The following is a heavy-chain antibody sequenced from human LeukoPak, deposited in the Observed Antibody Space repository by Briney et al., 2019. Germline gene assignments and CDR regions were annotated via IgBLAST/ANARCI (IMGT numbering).Heavy chain of an antibody. CDR3: AKDHGSSDWYYFDY. D-gene: IGHD6-13*01. CDR2: IHYDGSNN. Sequence: GGSLRLSCAASGFTFSNYNMNWVRQTPGKGLEWVAFIHYDGSNNYYADSVKGRFTISRDNSKNTLYLQMNTLRADDTAVYYCAKDHGSSDWYYFDYWGQGTLVTVSS. J-gene: IGHJ4*02. V-gene: IGHV3-30*02. CDR1: GFTFSNYN.